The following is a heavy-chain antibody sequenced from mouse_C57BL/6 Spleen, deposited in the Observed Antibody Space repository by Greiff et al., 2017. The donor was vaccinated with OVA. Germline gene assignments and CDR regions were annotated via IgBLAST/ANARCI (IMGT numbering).Heavy chain of an antibody. CDR1: GYTFTDYE. D-gene: IGHD4-1*01. CDR3: TTNWDEAY. Sequence: QVQLQQSGAELVRPGASVTLSCKASGYTFTDYEMHWVKQTPVHGLEWIGAIDPETGGPAYNQKFKGKAILTADKSSSTAYMELRSLTSEDSAVYYCTTNWDEAYWGQGTLVTVSA. J-gene: IGHJ3*01. CDR2: IDPETGGP. V-gene: IGHV1-15*01.